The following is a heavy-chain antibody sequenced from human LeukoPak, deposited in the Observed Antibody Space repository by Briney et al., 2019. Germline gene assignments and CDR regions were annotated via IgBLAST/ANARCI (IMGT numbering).Heavy chain of an antibody. CDR2: IYTSGST. CDR1: GGSISSGSYY. CDR3: TRHNYGSDNYYLDY. V-gene: IGHV4-61*02. D-gene: IGHD3-10*01. J-gene: IGHJ4*02. Sequence: SETLSLTCTVSGGSISSGSYYWSWIRQPAGKGLEWIGRIYTSGSTNYNPSLKSRVTISVDTSKNQFSLKLSSVTAADTAIYYCTRHNYGSDNYYLDYWGQGTLVTVSS.